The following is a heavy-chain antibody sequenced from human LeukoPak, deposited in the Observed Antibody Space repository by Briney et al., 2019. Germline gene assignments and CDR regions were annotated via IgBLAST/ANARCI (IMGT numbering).Heavy chain of an antibody. CDR2: IYYSGSA. Sequence: SQTLSLTCTVSGGSISSSSYYWGWIRQPPGKGLEWIGSIYYSGSAYYNPSLKSRVTISVDTSKNQFSLKLSSVTAADTAVYYCARGLYYYDSSGYYAPIDYWGQGTLVTVSS. J-gene: IGHJ4*02. CDR3: ARGLYYYDSSGYYAPIDY. V-gene: IGHV4-39*07. D-gene: IGHD3-22*01. CDR1: GGSISSSSYY.